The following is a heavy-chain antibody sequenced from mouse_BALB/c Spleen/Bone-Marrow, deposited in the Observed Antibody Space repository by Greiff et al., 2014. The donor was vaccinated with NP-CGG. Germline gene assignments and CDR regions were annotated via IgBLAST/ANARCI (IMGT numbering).Heavy chain of an antibody. V-gene: IGHV5-6*01. CDR2: INSGGSYT. CDR3: TRRGRCDERTDMDY. Sequence: EVQRVESGGDLVKPGGSLKLSCAASGFTFSTYGMSWVRQTPDKRLEWVATINSGGSYTYYPDSVMGRFTISRDNAKNTLYLQMTSLKSEDTAMYYCTRRGRCDERTDMDYWGHGTSVTVSS. CDR1: GFTFSTYG. J-gene: IGHJ4*01.